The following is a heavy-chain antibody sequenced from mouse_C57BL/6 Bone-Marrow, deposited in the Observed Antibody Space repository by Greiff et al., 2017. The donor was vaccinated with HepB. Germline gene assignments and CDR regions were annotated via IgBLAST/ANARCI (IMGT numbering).Heavy chain of an antibody. Sequence: VQLQQSGAELVKPGASVKISCKASGYTFTDYYINWVKQRPGQGLEWIGKIGPGSGSTYYNEKFKGKATLTADKSTSTAYMQLSSLTSEDSAVYFGARHLYYYGSSYWYIDDWGTGTTVTVSS. J-gene: IGHJ1*03. CDR3: ARHLYYYGSSYWYIDD. D-gene: IGHD1-1*01. CDR2: IGPGSGST. V-gene: IGHV1-77*01. CDR1: GYTFTDYY.